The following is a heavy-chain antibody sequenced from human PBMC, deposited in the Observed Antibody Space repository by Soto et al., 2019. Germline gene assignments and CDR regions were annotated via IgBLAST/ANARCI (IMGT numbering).Heavy chain of an antibody. Sequence: EVQLVESGGGLVQPGGSLKLACLASGFPLSDSAIHWVRKASGKGLEWVGRIRSKTNNYATTYGARVRGRFTLSRDYSKNTVYLQMNNLESAYAAAYYCTRHAGGQVEHSFYYYFFDFWGKGTTVSV. V-gene: IGHV3-73*01. CDR3: TRHAGGQVEHSFYYYFFDF. CDR1: GFPLSDSA. D-gene: IGHD2-15*01. J-gene: IGHJ6*03. CDR2: IRSKTNNYAT.